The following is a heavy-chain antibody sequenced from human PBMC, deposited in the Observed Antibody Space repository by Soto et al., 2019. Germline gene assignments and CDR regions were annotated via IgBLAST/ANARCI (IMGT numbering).Heavy chain of an antibody. Sequence: EVQLVESGGGLVQPGGSLKLSCAASGFNFSVSAMHWVRQAPGKGLEWVGRIKSKSNNYATAYAVSVKGRFTISRDDSQNTAYLQMNSLRAEDTAVYYGYPTSYIVGAPYWGQGTPVTVSS. V-gene: IGHV3-73*02. D-gene: IGHD1-26*01. CDR1: GFNFSVSA. CDR2: IKSKSNNYAT. CDR3: YPTSYIVGAPY. J-gene: IGHJ4*02.